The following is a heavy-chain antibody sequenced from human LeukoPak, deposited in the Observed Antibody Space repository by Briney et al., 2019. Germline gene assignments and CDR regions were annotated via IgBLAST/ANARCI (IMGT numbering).Heavy chain of an antibody. CDR2: IYHSGHT. D-gene: IGHD6-19*01. J-gene: IGHJ4*02. CDR1: GGSFSGHY. CDR3: ARGGIAVAGDDY. Sequence: SETLSLTCAVYGGSFSGHYWGWIRQPPGKGLEWIGSIYHSGHTYYSPALKSRVTVSVDTSKNQFSLKLSSVSAADTAVYYCARGGIAVAGDDYWGQGILVTVSS. V-gene: IGHV4-38-2*01.